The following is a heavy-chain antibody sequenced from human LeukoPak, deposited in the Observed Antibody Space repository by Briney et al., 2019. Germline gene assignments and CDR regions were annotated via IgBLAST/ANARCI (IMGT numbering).Heavy chain of an antibody. Sequence: SETLSLTLAISGDSVSSNSAAWNWITQSSSRGLEWLGRTYYRSKWYNDYAVSVKRRITINPDTSKNQFSLQLNSETAEDTAVYYCARDGIIAAADFDSWGQGTLVTVSS. CDR1: GDSVSSNSAA. D-gene: IGHD6-13*01. J-gene: IGHJ4*02. V-gene: IGHV6-1*01. CDR2: TYYRSKWYN. CDR3: ARDGIIAAADFDS.